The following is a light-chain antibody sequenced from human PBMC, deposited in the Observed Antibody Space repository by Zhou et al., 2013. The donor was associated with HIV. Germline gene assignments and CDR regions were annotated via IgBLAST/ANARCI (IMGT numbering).Light chain of an antibody. CDR1: QSLEDGGGTTY. CDR2: RVS. Sequence: DIVMTQSPLSLPVTVGQPASISCRSSQSLEDGGGTTYLSWFQQRPGQPPRVLVERVSDRLAWVPQRFSGSGAGTNFTLKISGVEAEDVGLYYCMQATQFPRTFGQGTHVEIK. J-gene: IGKJ1*01. V-gene: IGKV2-24*01. CDR3: MQATQFPRT.